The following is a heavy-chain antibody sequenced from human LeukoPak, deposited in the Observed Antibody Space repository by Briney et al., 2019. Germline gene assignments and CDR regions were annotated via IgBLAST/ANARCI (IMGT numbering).Heavy chain of an antibody. CDR3: AKGPKLGDGFHCDY. CDR2: ISGSADNT. V-gene: IGHV3-23*01. D-gene: IGHD5-24*01. J-gene: IGHJ4*02. Sequence: PGGSLRLSCVASGFIFDNYALCWVRQAPGKGLEWVSGISGSADNTYYADSVKGRFTISRDISKNTVYLQMNNLRVDDTAVYYCAKGPKLGDGFHCDYWGQGTLVTVSS. CDR1: GFIFDNYA.